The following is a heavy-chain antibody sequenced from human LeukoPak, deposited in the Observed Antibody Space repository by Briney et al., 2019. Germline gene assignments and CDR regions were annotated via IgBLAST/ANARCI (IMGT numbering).Heavy chain of an antibody. V-gene: IGHV4-34*01. CDR3: ARGNRYYYGHPWGLNWFDP. J-gene: IGHJ5*02. CDR2: INNGGST. Sequence: SETLSLTCAVYGGSFSGYYWSWIRQPPGKGLEWIGEINNGGSTNYNPSLKSRVTISVDTSKNQFSLKLSSVTAADTAVYYCARGNRYYYGHPWGLNWFDPWGQGTLVTVSS. D-gene: IGHD3-10*01. CDR1: GGSFSGYY.